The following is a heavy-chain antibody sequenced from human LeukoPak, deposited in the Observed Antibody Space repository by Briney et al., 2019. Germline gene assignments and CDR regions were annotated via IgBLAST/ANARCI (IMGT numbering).Heavy chain of an antibody. J-gene: IGHJ3*02. D-gene: IGHD1-26*01. Sequence: GGSLRLSCAASGFTFSSYWMSWVRQAPGKGLEWVANIKQDGSEKYYVDSVKGRFTISRDNAKNSLYLQMNSLRAEDTAVYYCARGGRELLPPMVAFDNWGQGTMVTVSS. V-gene: IGHV3-7*01. CDR2: IKQDGSEK. CDR3: ARGGRELLPPMVAFDN. CDR1: GFTFSSYW.